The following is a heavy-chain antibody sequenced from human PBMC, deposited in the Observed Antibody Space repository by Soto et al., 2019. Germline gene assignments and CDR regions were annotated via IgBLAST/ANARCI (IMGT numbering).Heavy chain of an antibody. J-gene: IGHJ5*02. CDR1: VFTVSSNY. Sequence: GGSLRLSCAASVFTVSSNYMNWVRQAPGKGLEWVSSISSSSSYIYYAESVKGRFTISRDNAKNSLYLQMNSLRAEDTAVYYCATDYYGSGSYYNVANYFDPWGQGTLVTVSS. CDR2: ISSSSSYI. CDR3: ATDYYGSGSYYNVANYFDP. D-gene: IGHD3-10*01. V-gene: IGHV3-21*01.